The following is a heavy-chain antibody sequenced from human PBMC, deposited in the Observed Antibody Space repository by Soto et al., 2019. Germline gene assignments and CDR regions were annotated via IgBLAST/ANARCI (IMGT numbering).Heavy chain of an antibody. CDR3: VKRGRNWGASDF. V-gene: IGHV3-23*01. CDR1: GFILNNYA. Sequence: VQLLESGGDLVQPGGSLRLSCVASGFILNNYAMSWVRQAPGKGLEWVSTIGGTDGDSDGVPWYEDSVKGRFTISREISANTLFLHVDNLRAGGSSLYYGVKRGRNWGASDFWGQGTTVVVSS. D-gene: IGHD7-27*01. J-gene: IGHJ3*01. CDR2: IGGTDGDSDGVP.